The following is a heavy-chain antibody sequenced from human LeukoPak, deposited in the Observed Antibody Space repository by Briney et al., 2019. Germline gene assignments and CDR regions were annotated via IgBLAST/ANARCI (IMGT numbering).Heavy chain of an antibody. Sequence: SETLSLTCTVSGGSISSYYWSWIRQPPGKGLEWIGYIYYSGSTYYNPSLKSRVTISVDTSKNQFSLKLSSVTAADTAVYYCARVNYDFWSGYYHFDYWGQGTLVTVSS. J-gene: IGHJ4*02. V-gene: IGHV4-59*12. CDR3: ARVNYDFWSGYYHFDY. CDR1: GGSISSYY. D-gene: IGHD3-3*01. CDR2: IYYSGST.